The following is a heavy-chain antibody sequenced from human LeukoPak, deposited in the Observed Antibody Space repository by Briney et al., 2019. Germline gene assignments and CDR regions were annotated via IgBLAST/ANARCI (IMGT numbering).Heavy chain of an antibody. D-gene: IGHD6-19*01. Sequence: MPSETLSLTCAVYGGSFSGYYWSWIRQPPGKGLEWIGEINHSGSTNYNPSLKSRVTISVDTSKNQFSLKLSSVTAADTAVYYCARVRFSVAGDYWGQGTLVTVSS. V-gene: IGHV4-34*01. CDR1: GGSFSGYY. J-gene: IGHJ4*02. CDR3: ARVRFSVAGDY. CDR2: INHSGST.